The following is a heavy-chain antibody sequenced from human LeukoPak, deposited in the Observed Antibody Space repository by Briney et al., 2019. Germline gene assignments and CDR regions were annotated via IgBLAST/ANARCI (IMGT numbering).Heavy chain of an antibody. CDR2: IYPGDSET. CDR1: GYSFTNHW. J-gene: IGHJ4*02. CDR3: ARGRGYCSSSSCYDFDY. Sequence: GESLKISCTGSGYSFTNHWIAWVRQMPGKGLEWMGIIYPGDSETTYSPSFQGQVTISADKSITTTYLPWSSLKASDTAMYYCARGRGYCSSSSCYDFDYWGQGTLVTVSS. V-gene: IGHV5-51*01. D-gene: IGHD2-2*01.